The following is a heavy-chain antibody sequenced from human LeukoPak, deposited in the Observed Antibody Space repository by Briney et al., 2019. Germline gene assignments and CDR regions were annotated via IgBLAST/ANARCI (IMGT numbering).Heavy chain of an antibody. V-gene: IGHV3-30*02. D-gene: IGHD4-23*01. CDR1: GFTFSSYG. CDR2: IRYDGSNK. J-gene: IGHJ3*02. CDR3: ARGLRWPNGGAFDI. Sequence: GGSLRLSCAASGFTFSSYGMHWVRQAPGKGLEWVAFIRYDGSNKYYADSVKGRFTISRDNSKNTLYLQMNSLRAEDTAVYYCARGLRWPNGGAFDIWGQGTMVTVSS.